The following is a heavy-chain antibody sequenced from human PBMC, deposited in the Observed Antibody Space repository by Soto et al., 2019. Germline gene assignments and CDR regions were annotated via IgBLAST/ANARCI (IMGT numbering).Heavy chain of an antibody. CDR1: GGTFSSYA. D-gene: IGHD5-12*01. J-gene: IGHJ5*02. CDR2: IIPIFGTA. V-gene: IGHV1-69*01. CDR3: ARDFSHHPVVWSIVATIIGGWFDP. Sequence: QVQLVQSGAEVKKPGSSVKVSCKASGGTFSSYAISWVRQAPGQGLEWMGGIIPIFGTANYAQKFQGRVTITADESTSTAYMELSSLRSEDTAVYYCARDFSHHPVVWSIVATIIGGWFDPWGQGTLVTVSS.